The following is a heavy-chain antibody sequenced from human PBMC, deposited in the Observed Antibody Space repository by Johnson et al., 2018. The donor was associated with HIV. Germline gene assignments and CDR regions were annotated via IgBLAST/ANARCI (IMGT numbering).Heavy chain of an antibody. CDR1: GFTVSSNY. V-gene: IGHV3-53*01. CDR2: IYRGGST. J-gene: IGHJ3*02. CDR3: ARDLRGSWNDEAFDM. D-gene: IGHD1-1*01. Sequence: VQLVESGGGLIQPGGSLRLSCAASGFTVSSNYMTWVRQAPGKGLEWVSVIYRGGSTYYADSVKGRVTISTDNFKNTVYLQMNSRRAEDTAVYYCARDLRGSWNDEAFDMWGQGTMVTVSS.